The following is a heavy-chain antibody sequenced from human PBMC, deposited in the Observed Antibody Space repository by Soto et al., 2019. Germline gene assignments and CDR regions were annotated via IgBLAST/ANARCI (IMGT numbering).Heavy chain of an antibody. Sequence: SETLSLTCTVSGGSISSGDYYWSWIRQPPGKGLEWIGYIYYSGSTYYNPSLKSRVTISVDTSKNQFSLKLSSVTAADTAVYYCASIEYYYGSGSLDNWFDPWGQGTLVTVSS. V-gene: IGHV4-30-4*01. D-gene: IGHD3-10*01. CDR3: ASIEYYYGSGSLDNWFDP. CDR1: GGSISSGDYY. J-gene: IGHJ5*02. CDR2: IYYSGST.